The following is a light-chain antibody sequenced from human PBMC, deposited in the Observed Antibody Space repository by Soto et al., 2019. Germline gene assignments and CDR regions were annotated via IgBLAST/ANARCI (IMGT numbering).Light chain of an antibody. CDR1: QSISNF. J-gene: IGKJ2*01. V-gene: IGKV1-39*01. Sequence: DIQMTQSPSSLSASVGDRVTITCRASQSISNFLNWYQQKPGKAPKLLIYGASTLQSGVPSRFSSGGSGTDFTLTISSLQPEDFATYYCQQTYSTPGYTFAQGTKLEIK. CDR3: QQTYSTPGYT. CDR2: GAS.